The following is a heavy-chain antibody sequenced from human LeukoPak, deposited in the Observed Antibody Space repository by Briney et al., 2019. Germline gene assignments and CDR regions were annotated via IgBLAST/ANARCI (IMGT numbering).Heavy chain of an antibody. J-gene: IGHJ4*02. V-gene: IGHV4-61*08. CDR1: GGSISSGGYY. D-gene: IGHD6-13*01. CDR2: IYYSGTT. CDR3: ARGVYIAAAQYAY. Sequence: SETLSLTCTVSGGSISSGGYYWSWLRQPPGKGLEWIGYIYYSGTTNYNPSLKSRVTISVDTSKNQFSLKLSSVTAADTAVYYCARGVYIAAAQYAYWGQGTLVTVSS.